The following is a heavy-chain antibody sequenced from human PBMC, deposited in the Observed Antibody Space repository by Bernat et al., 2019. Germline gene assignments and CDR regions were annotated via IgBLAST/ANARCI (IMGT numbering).Heavy chain of an antibody. CDR1: GVTFSSYG. D-gene: IGHD6-19*01. CDR3: AKDSWQWLVPPWTFDY. V-gene: IGHV3-30*02. J-gene: IGHJ4*02. Sequence: QVQLVESGGGVVQPGGSLRLSCAASGVTFSSYGMHWVRQASGKGLEWVAFIRYDGSNKYYADSVKGRFTISRDNSKNTMYLQMNSLRAEDTAVYYCAKDSWQWLVPPWTFDYWGQGTLVTVSS. CDR2: IRYDGSNK.